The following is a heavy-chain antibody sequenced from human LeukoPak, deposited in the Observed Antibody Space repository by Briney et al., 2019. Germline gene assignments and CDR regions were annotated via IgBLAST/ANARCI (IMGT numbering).Heavy chain of an antibody. Sequence: GRSLRLSCAASGFSSSNFGMHWVRQAPGKGLVWVSRIKSDGSSTSYADSVKGRFTISRDNAKNTLYLQMNSLRAEDTAVYYCARDFLTGYYSPAFDIWGQGTLVTVSS. CDR1: GFSSSNFG. V-gene: IGHV3-74*01. J-gene: IGHJ3*02. CDR2: IKSDGSST. D-gene: IGHD3-9*01. CDR3: ARDFLTGYYSPAFDI.